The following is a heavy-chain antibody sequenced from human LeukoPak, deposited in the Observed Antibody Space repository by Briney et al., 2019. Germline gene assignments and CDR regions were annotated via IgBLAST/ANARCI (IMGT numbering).Heavy chain of an antibody. CDR2: ISSSSSTI. Sequence: GGSLRLSCAASGFTFSSYSMNWVRQAPGKGLEWVSYISSSSSTIYYADSVKGRFTISRDNAKNSLYLQMNSLRDEDTAVYYCAGRTTVTTWDYYYYGMDVWGQGTTVTVSS. D-gene: IGHD4-17*01. J-gene: IGHJ6*02. V-gene: IGHV3-48*02. CDR3: AGRTTVTTWDYYYYGMDV. CDR1: GFTFSSYS.